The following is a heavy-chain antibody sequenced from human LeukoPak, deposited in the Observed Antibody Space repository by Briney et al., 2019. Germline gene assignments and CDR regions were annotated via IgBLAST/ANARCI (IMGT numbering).Heavy chain of an antibody. Sequence: GASVKVSCKASGGTFTNYAFTWVRQAPGQGFEWLGGIIPALGTADHSRRFQGRLTVTADESTTTVYMELSSLTSEDTAVYYCARGYSSSWYYWGQGTLVTVSS. CDR1: GGTFTNYA. D-gene: IGHD6-13*01. CDR3: ARGYSSSWYY. V-gene: IGHV1-69*13. J-gene: IGHJ4*02. CDR2: IIPALGTA.